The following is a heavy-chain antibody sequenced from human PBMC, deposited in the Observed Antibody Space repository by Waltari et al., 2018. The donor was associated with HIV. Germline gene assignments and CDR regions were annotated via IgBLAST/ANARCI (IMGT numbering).Heavy chain of an antibody. V-gene: IGHV3-7*04. J-gene: IGHJ4*02. Sequence: EVQLVESGGGLVQPGGFLGLSCVASGFTFWSLWTCSRSTAPGEGMEWGANIKQDGSEQYYADSVNGRFTISRDNAENSLYLQMNSLRAEDTAVYYCARGGFYGSGSKVNWGQGTLVTVSS. CDR2: IKQDGSEQ. CDR1: GFTFWSLW. D-gene: IGHD3-10*01. CDR3: ARGGFYGSGSKVN.